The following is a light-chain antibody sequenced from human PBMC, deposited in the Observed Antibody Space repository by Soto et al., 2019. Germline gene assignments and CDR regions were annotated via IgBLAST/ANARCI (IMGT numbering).Light chain of an antibody. Sequence: SALTQPASVSGSPGQPITISCTGTSSDVGSFDSVACYQHTPGKAIKLMIYDVSNPPSEVSSLVAGSKSGNTASLSISGLQTQDDATYYCSSVTTIGTLVFGTGTKVTVL. CDR1: SSDVGSFDS. CDR3: SSVTTIGTLV. V-gene: IGLV2-14*01. CDR2: DVS. J-gene: IGLJ1*01.